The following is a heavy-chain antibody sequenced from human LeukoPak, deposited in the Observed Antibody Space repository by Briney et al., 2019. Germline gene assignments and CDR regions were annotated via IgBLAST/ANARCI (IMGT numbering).Heavy chain of an antibody. Sequence: ASVKVSCKASGYTFTAHYIHWVRQAPGQGLESMGWINPNSGGTTYVQKFQGRVTMTRDTSISTAYMELSRLRSDDTAVYYCARGVVTMVRGVLYYYYGMDVWGQGTTVTVSS. CDR3: ARGVVTMVRGVLYYYYGMDV. V-gene: IGHV1-2*02. CDR1: GYTFTAHY. J-gene: IGHJ6*02. CDR2: INPNSGGT. D-gene: IGHD3-10*01.